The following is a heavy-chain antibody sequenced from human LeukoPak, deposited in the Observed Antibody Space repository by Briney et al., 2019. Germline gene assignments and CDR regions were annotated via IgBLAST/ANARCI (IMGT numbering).Heavy chain of an antibody. D-gene: IGHD3-10*01. J-gene: IGHJ2*01. CDR3: ARSMVRGVITVLFDL. CDR2: IFPRGSA. V-gene: IGHV4-38-2*02. Sequence: SETLSLTCTVSGFSISTAYCWGWIRQPPGKGLEWIGSIFPRGSAYYNPSLMSRVTISVDTSKNQFSLKLSSVTAADTAVYYCARSMVRGVITVLFDLWGRGTLVTVSS. CDR1: GFSISTAYC.